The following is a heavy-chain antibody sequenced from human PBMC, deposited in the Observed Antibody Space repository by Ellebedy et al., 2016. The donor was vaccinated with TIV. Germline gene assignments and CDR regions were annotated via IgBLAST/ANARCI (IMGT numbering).Heavy chain of an antibody. CDR3: ARDTHYYATPYYYYYYGMDV. D-gene: IGHD3-10*01. CDR2: IYPGDSDT. V-gene: IGHV5-51*01. CDR1: GYSFTSYW. Sequence: GESLKISXKGSGYSFTSYWIGWVRQMPGKGLEWMGIIYPGDSDTRYSPSFQGQVTISADKSISTAYLQWSSLKASDTAMYYCARDTHYYATPYYYYYYGMDVWGQGTTVTVSS. J-gene: IGHJ6*02.